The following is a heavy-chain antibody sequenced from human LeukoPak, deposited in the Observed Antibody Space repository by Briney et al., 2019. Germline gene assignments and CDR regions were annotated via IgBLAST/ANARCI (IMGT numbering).Heavy chain of an antibody. D-gene: IGHD5-12*01. CDR1: GASISSSAR. CDR3: ARRGYSGYEAYFDY. V-gene: IGHV4-4*02. J-gene: IGHJ4*02. Sequence: PSGTLSLTCAVSGASISSSARWSWVRQFPGKGLEWIGEVYHGGSTNYNPSLKSRVTISLDNSNNHFSLRLSSVTAADTARYYCARRGYSGYEAYFDYWGQGTLVTVSS. CDR2: VYHGGST.